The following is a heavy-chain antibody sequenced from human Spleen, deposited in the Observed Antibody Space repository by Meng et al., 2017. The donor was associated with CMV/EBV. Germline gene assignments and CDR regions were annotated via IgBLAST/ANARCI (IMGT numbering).Heavy chain of an antibody. CDR2: ISGWGEIT. Sequence: GESLKISCAASGFTFSSYAMNWIRQAPGKGLEWVSGISGWGEITAYADSVKGRFTISRDNSKNTLYLQMNSLRAEDTAVYYCAKGDTSTWPPFDYWGQGTLVTVSS. D-gene: IGHD6-13*01. V-gene: IGHV3-23*01. CDR1: GFTFSSYA. CDR3: AKGDTSTWPPFDY. J-gene: IGHJ4*02.